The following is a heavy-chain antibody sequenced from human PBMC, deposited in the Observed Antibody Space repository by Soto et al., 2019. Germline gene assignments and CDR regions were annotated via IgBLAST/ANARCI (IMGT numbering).Heavy chain of an antibody. V-gene: IGHV4-39*01. CDR2: IYYSGST. J-gene: IGHJ4*02. CDR3: ARHGGNVNIYYFDY. Sequence: SETLSLTCTVSGGSISSGGYYWSWIRQHPGKGLEWIGYIYYSGSTYYNPSLKSRVTISVDTSKNQFSLKLSSVTAADTAVYYCARHGGNVNIYYFDYWGQGTLVTVSS. D-gene: IGHD5-12*01. CDR1: GGSISSGGYY.